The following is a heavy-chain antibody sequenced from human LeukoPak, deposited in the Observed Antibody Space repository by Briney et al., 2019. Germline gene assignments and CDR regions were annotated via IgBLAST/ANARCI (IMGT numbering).Heavy chain of an antibody. CDR2: IYPGDSDT. V-gene: IGHV5-51*01. J-gene: IGHJ3*02. Sequence: GESLKISCKGSGYSFTSYWIGWVRQLPGKGLEWMGIIYPGDSDTRYSPSFQGQVTISADKSISTAYLQWSSLKASDTAMYYCARPRGSPDDAFDIWGQGTMVTVSS. CDR3: ARPRGSPDDAFDI. D-gene: IGHD3-16*01. CDR1: GYSFTSYW.